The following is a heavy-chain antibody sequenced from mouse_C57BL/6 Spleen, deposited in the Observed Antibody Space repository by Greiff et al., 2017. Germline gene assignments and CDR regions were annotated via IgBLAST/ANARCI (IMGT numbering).Heavy chain of an antibody. CDR2: IDPSDSET. V-gene: IGHV1-52*01. Sequence: QVQLKQPGAELVRPGSSVKLSCKASGYTFTSYWMHWVKQRPIQGLEWIGNIDPSDSETHYNQKFKDKATLTVDKSSSTAYMQLSSLTSEDSAVXYCARGESVYYYAMDYWGQGTSVTVSS. CDR3: ARGESVYYYAMDY. J-gene: IGHJ4*01. CDR1: GYTFTSYW.